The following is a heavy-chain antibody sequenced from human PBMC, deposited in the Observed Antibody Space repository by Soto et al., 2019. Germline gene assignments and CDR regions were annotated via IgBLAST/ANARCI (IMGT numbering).Heavy chain of an antibody. CDR3: ARDLRFKIEYSSSSGAFDI. CDR2: IIPILGIA. CDR1: GGTFSSYT. Sequence: QVQLVQSGAEVKKPGSSVKVSCKASGGTFSSYTISWVRQAPGQGLEWMGRIIPILGIANYAQKFQGRVTITADKSTSRAYMVLSSLRSEDTAVYYCARDLRFKIEYSSSSGAFDIWGQGTMVTVSS. V-gene: IGHV1-69*08. J-gene: IGHJ3*02. D-gene: IGHD6-6*01.